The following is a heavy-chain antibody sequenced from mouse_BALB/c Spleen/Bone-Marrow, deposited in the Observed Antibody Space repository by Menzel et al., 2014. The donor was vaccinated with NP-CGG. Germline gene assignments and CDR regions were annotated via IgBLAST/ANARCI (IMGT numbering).Heavy chain of an antibody. J-gene: IGHJ2*01. D-gene: IGHD1-1*01. V-gene: IGHV1-69*02. CDR3: AITTVVATGDY. CDR1: GYTFTNYW. Sequence: VQLQQSGAELVKPGASVKLSCKASGYTFTNYWMHWVKQRPGQGLEWIGEIDPSDSYTNYNQKFKGKATLTVDKSSSTAYMQLSSLTSEGSAVYYCAITTVVATGDYWGQGTTLTVSS. CDR2: IDPSDSYT.